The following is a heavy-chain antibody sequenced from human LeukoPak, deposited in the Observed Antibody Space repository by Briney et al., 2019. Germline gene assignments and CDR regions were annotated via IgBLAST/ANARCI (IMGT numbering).Heavy chain of an antibody. V-gene: IGHV3-30*04. CDR1: GFTFSSYA. Sequence: GGSLRLSCAASGFTFSSYAMHWVRQAPGKGLEWVAVISYDGSNKHYADSVKGRFTISRDNSKNTLYLQMNSLRAEGTAVYYCARPYYYDSSGYYSFDYWGQGTLVTVSS. CDR2: ISYDGSNK. D-gene: IGHD3-22*01. J-gene: IGHJ4*02. CDR3: ARPYYYDSSGYYSFDY.